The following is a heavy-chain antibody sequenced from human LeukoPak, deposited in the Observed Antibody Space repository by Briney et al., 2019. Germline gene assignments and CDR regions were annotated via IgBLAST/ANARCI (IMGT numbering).Heavy chain of an antibody. V-gene: IGHV1-8*03. Sequence: GASVKVSCKASGYIFTTYDIGWVRQATGQGLEWMGWLNPNSGNAGYAQKFQGRVTISRNTSISTAYMELSSLRSVDTAIYYCARRKFLGWFDPWGQGTLVTVSS. D-gene: IGHD7-27*01. CDR1: GYIFTTYD. CDR3: ARRKFLGWFDP. J-gene: IGHJ5*02. CDR2: LNPNSGNA.